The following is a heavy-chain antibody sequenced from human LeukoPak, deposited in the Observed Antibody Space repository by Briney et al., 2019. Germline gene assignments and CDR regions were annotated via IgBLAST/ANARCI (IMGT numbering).Heavy chain of an antibody. CDR2: ISWNSGTI. CDR3: AKDRFSGAAAGHLGS. J-gene: IGHJ5*02. CDR1: GFTFDDYA. V-gene: IGHV3-9*01. D-gene: IGHD6-13*01. Sequence: GRSLRLSCAASGFTFDDYAMHWVRQAPGKGLEWVSSISWNSGTINYADSVKGRFTISRDNAKNSLYLQMNSLRAEDTALYYCAKDRFSGAAAGHLGSWGQGTLVTVSS.